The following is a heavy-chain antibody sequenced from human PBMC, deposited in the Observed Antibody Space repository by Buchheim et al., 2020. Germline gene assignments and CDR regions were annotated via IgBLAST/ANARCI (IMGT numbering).Heavy chain of an antibody. Sequence: QVQLQESGPGLVKPSETLSLTCTVSGGSIRNYYRSWIRQPPGKGLEWIGNINYSGTANYNASLKTRVTISVDTSKNQFSLRVTSVTAADTAVYYCARQGQRLAMSYFDYWGQGTL. CDR3: ARQGQRLAMSYFDY. J-gene: IGHJ4*02. CDR2: INYSGTA. D-gene: IGHD6-25*01. CDR1: GGSIRNYY. V-gene: IGHV4-59*01.